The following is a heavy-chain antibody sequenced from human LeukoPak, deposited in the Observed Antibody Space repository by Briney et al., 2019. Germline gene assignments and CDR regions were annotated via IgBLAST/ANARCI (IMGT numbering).Heavy chain of an antibody. Sequence: GSLRLSCAASGFTFNSYAFHWVRQAPGKGLQWVAVIAFDGTNTHYADSVKGRFTISRDNSKNTLYLQMNSLRPEDTAIYFCARARGALSYWGQGTLITVSS. V-gene: IGHV3-30*14. CDR1: GFTFNSYA. J-gene: IGHJ4*02. D-gene: IGHD1-26*01. CDR2: IAFDGTNT. CDR3: ARARGALSY.